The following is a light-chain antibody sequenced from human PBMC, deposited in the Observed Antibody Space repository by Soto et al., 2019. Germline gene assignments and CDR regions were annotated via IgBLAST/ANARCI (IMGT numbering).Light chain of an antibody. Sequence: DIQMTQSPSTLSASVGDRVTITCRASQSVSRWLAWYQQKPGKAPKLLIYKASTLESGVPSRFSGSGSGTAFTLAIRSLQPDDSATYYCQQYNDNWTFGQGTKVEIK. CDR2: KAS. J-gene: IGKJ1*01. V-gene: IGKV1-5*03. CDR1: QSVSRW. CDR3: QQYNDNWT.